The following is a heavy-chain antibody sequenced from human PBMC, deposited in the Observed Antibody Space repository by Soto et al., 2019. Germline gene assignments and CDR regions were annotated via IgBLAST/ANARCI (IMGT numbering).Heavy chain of an antibody. J-gene: IGHJ4*01. CDR2: IKSKTDGGTG. CDR1: GFTFTTAW. D-gene: IGHD1-7*01. Sequence: PGGSLRLSCAAYGFTFTTAWINWVRQAPGKGLEWVSRIKSKTDGGTGDFAAPVRGRFAISRDDSNSMVYLQMNSLKTEDTAVYYCTTDSSFTLQLVRFVYWDLGTLLTASS. CDR3: TTDSSFTLQLVRFVY. V-gene: IGHV3-15*07.